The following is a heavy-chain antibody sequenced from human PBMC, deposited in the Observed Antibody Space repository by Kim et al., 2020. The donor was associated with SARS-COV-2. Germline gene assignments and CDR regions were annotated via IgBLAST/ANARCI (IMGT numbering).Heavy chain of an antibody. J-gene: IGHJ4*02. Sequence: YYADSVKCRFTISRDNAKNSLYLEMNSLRAEDTAVYYCARDDYGDYNFDYWGQGTLVTVSS. CDR3: ARDDYGDYNFDY. D-gene: IGHD4-17*01. V-gene: IGHV3-21*01.